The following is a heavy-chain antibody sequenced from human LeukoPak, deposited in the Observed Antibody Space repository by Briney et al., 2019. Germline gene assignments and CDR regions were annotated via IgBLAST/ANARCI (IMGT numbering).Heavy chain of an antibody. CDR3: AKGDCGGTCLLIDN. V-gene: IGHV3-23*01. D-gene: IGHD2-15*01. J-gene: IGHJ4*02. CDR1: GFTFSGYA. Sequence: QPGGSLRLSCAASGFTFSGYAMSWVRQAPGKGLEWVSLITGSGATTYYADSVRGRFTVSRDNSKNTLYLQMNSLRAEDTAVYFCAKGDCGGTCLLIDNWGQGTLVTVSS. CDR2: ITGSGATT.